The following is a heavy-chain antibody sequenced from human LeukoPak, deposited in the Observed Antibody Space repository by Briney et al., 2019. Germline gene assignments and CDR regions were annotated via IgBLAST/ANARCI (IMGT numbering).Heavy chain of an antibody. V-gene: IGHV3-23*01. CDR1: GFTFSSYA. CDR3: AKTHYDSSGYYDY. Sequence: PGGSLRLSCAASGFTFSSYAMSWVRQAPGKGLEWVSVISGSGGDTYYADSVKGRFTISRDNSKNSLYLQMNSLRAEDTALYYCAKTHYDSSGYYDYWGQGTLVTVST. J-gene: IGHJ4*02. D-gene: IGHD3-22*01. CDR2: ISGSGGDT.